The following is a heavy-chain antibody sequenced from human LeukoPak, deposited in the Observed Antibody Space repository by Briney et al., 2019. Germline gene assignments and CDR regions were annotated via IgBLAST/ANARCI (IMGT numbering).Heavy chain of an antibody. CDR2: IYYSGSP. V-gene: IGHV4-39*07. Sequence: SETLSLTCTVSGGSISNSSYSWGWIRQSPGKGLEWIGSIYYSGSPYYNPSLKSRVTISIETSKNQFSLKLSSVTAADTAVYYCSRAQSNQMATKIWGQGTLVTVSS. CDR3: SRAQSNQMATKI. J-gene: IGHJ4*02. D-gene: IGHD5-24*01. CDR1: GGSISNSSYS.